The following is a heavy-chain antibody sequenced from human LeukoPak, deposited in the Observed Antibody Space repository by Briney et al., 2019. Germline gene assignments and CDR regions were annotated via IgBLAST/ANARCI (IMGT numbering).Heavy chain of an antibody. CDR3: ARTRDYGHDY. V-gene: IGHV4-59*08. CDR1: GASISYYH. J-gene: IGHJ4*02. Sequence: PSETLSLTFTVSGASISYYHWSWISQPPGEGPEWVGYIYYSGSTKYTPSLMSRATIAVDTSKNQLSLKLSSVTAADTAVYYCARTRDYGHDYWGQGTLVTVSS. D-gene: IGHD4-17*01. CDR2: IYYSGST.